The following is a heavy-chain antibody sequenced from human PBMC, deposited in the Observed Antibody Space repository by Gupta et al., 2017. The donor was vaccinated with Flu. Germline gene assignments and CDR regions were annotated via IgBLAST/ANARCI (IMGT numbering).Heavy chain of an antibody. CDR3: AKDFGHCSGGSCYHYYYGMDV. CDR2: ISYDGSNK. J-gene: IGHJ6*02. Sequence: QVQLVESGGGVVQPGRSLRLSCAASGFTFSSYGMHWVRQASAKGLEWVAVISYDGSNKYYADSVKGRFTISRDNSKNTLYLQMNSLRAEDTAVYYCAKDFGHCSGGSCYHYYYGMDVWGQGTTVTVSS. D-gene: IGHD2-15*01. CDR1: GFTFSSYG. V-gene: IGHV3-30*18.